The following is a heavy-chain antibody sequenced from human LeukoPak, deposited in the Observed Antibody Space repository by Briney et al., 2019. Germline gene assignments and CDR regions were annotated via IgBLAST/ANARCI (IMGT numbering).Heavy chain of an antibody. J-gene: IGHJ4*02. CDR2: IYYSGST. Sequence: PSETLSLTCTVSGGSISSYYWSWIRQPPGKGLEWIGYIYYSGSTNYNPSLKSRVTISVDTSKNQFSLKLSSVTAADTAVYYCARLISGEYQLPGEFDYWGQGTLVTVSS. CDR3: ARLISGEYQLPGEFDY. D-gene: IGHD2-2*01. CDR1: GGSISSYY. V-gene: IGHV4-59*01.